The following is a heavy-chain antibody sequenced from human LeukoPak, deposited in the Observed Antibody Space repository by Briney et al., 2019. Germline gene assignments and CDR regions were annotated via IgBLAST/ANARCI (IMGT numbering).Heavy chain of an antibody. CDR3: ARGYSGYDAFDI. CDR2: IYYSGST. V-gene: IGHV4-61*08. D-gene: IGHD5-12*01. J-gene: IGHJ3*02. CDR1: GGSISSGGYS. Sequence: SETLSLTCAVSGGSISSGGYSWSWIRQPPGKGLEWIGYIYYSGSTNYNPSLKSRVTISVDTSKNQFSLKLSSVTAADTAVYYCARGYSGYDAFDIWGQGTMVTVSS.